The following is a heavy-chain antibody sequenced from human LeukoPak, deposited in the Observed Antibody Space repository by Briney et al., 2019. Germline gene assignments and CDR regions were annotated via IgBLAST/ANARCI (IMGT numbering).Heavy chain of an antibody. J-gene: IGHJ4*02. CDR2: IRSKAYGGTT. V-gene: IGHV3-49*03. CDR1: GFTFGDDG. Sequence: GGSLRLSCTASGFTFGDDGMSWFRQAPGKGLEWVGFIRSKAYGGTTEYAASVKGRFTLSRDDSKSIAYLQMESLKTEDIAVYYCSRDFRRFGFDFWGQGTLVTVSS. CDR3: SRDFRRFGFDF. D-gene: IGHD3-10*01.